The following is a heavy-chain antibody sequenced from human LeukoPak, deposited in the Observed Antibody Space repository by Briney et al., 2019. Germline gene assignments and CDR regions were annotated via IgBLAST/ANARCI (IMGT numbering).Heavy chain of an antibody. Sequence: GESLKISCKGSGYTFTNYWIGWVRQMPGKGLEWMGIIYPGDSDTRYSPSFQGQVTISADKSISTAYLQWSSLKALDTAMYYCARRVVVAGTVRGFDYWGQGTLVTVSS. V-gene: IGHV5-51*01. D-gene: IGHD6-19*01. CDR3: ARRVVVAGTVRGFDY. CDR1: GYTFTNYW. J-gene: IGHJ4*02. CDR2: IYPGDSDT.